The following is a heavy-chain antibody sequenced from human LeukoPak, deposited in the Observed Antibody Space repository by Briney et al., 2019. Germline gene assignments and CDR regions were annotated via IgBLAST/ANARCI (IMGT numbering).Heavy chain of an antibody. J-gene: IGHJ4*02. D-gene: IGHD3-10*01. Sequence: GGSLRLSCAASGFTFSSYGMHWVRQAPGKGLEWVAFIRFDGSNRYYTDSVKGRFTISRDNSKNTLYLQMNSLRTEDTAVYYCARVKGFGELFQDYWGQGTLVTVSS. CDR2: IRFDGSNR. CDR3: ARVKGFGELFQDY. CDR1: GFTFSSYG. V-gene: IGHV3-30*02.